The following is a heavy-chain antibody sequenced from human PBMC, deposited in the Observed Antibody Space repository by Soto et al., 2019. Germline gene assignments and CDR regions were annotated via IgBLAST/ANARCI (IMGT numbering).Heavy chain of an antibody. J-gene: IGHJ3*02. Sequence: QVQLVESGGGVVQPGRSLRLSCAASGFTFSSYGMHWVRQAPGKGLEWVAVISYDGSNKYYADSVKGRFTISRDNSKNSRYLQMNSLRAEDTAVYYCAKERYFDWLLRAIYAFDIWGQGTMVTVSS. V-gene: IGHV3-30*18. CDR1: GFTFSSYG. CDR2: ISYDGSNK. CDR3: AKERYFDWLLRAIYAFDI. D-gene: IGHD3-9*01.